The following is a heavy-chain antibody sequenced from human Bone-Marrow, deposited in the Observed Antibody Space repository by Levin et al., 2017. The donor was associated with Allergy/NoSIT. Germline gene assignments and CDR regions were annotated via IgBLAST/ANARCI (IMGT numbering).Heavy chain of an antibody. V-gene: IGHV3-21*01. CDR1: GFTFSFST. CDR3: VRVWSTSSREYFHH. D-gene: IGHD6-13*01. CDR2: INSDSSHI. J-gene: IGHJ1*01. Sequence: AGGSLRLSCAASGFTFSFSTMNWVRQAPGKGLEWVSSINSDSSHISSADSVKGRFTISRDNAKNSLSLQMNSLRDEDTALYYCVRVWSTSSREYFHHWGQGTLVTVSS.